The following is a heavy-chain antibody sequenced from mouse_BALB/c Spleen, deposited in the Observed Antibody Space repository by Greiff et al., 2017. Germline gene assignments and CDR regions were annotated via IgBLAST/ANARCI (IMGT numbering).Heavy chain of an antibody. Sequence: QVQLKESAAELARPGASVKMSCKASGYTFTSYTMHWVKQRPGQGLEWIGYINPSSGYTEYNQKFKDKTTLTADKSSSTAYMQLSSLTSEDSAVYYCAKGGYDGYYRFAYWGQGTLVTVSA. V-gene: IGHV1-4*02. CDR1: GYTFTSYT. D-gene: IGHD2-3*01. CDR2: INPSSGYT. J-gene: IGHJ3*01. CDR3: AKGGYDGYYRFAY.